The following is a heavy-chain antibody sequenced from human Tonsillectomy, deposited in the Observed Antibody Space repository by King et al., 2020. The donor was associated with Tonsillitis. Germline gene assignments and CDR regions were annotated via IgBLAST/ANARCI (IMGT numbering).Heavy chain of an antibody. J-gene: IGHJ3*02. Sequence: TLKESGPALVKPTQTLTLTCTFSGFSLSTSGMCVSWIRHPPGKALEWLARIDWDDDKYYSTSLKTRLTITKDTSKNQVVLTMTNMDPVDTATYYCARLQSIAVSCTVAFDIWGQGTIVTVSS. D-gene: IGHD6-19*01. CDR1: GFSLSTSGMC. V-gene: IGHV2-70*11. CDR2: IDWDDDK. CDR3: ARLQSIAVSCTVAFDI.